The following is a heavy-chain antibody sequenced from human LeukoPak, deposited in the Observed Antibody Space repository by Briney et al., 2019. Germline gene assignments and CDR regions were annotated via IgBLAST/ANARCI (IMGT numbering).Heavy chain of an antibody. CDR3: ARHGENFSSGWYGVADY. CDR2: IYYSGST. D-gene: IGHD6-19*01. J-gene: IGHJ4*02. V-gene: IGHV4-39*01. CDR1: GGSISSSSYY. Sequence: SETLSLTCTVSGGSISSSSYYWGWIRQPPGQGLEWIGSIYYSGSTYYNPSLKRLVTISVDTSKNQFSLKLSSVTAADTAVYYCARHGENFSSGWYGVADYWGQGTLVTVSS.